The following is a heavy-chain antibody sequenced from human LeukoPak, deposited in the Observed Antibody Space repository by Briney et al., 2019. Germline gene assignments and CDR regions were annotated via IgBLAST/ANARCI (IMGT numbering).Heavy chain of an antibody. Sequence: GGSLRLSCAASGFTFSSYAMSWVRQAPGKGLEWVSAISGSGGSTYYADSVKGRFTISRDNSKNTLYLQMNSLRAEDTAVYYCVKAELEDYYYYYYMDVWGKGTTVTVSS. J-gene: IGHJ6*03. CDR2: ISGSGGST. D-gene: IGHD1-1*01. CDR3: VKAELEDYYYYYYMDV. CDR1: GFTFSSYA. V-gene: IGHV3-23*01.